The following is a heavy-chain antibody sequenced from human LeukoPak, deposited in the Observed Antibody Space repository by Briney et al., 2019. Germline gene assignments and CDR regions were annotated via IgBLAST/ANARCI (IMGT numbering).Heavy chain of an antibody. V-gene: IGHV4-34*01. D-gene: IGHD2-15*01. Sequence: KPSETLSLTCAVYGGSFSGYYWSWIRQPPGKGLEWIGEINHSGSTNYNPSLKSRVTISVDTSKNQFSLKLSSVTAADTAVYYCARGVGYCSGSSCYRYWYFDLWGRGTLVTVSS. CDR2: INHSGST. J-gene: IGHJ2*01. CDR1: GGSFSGYY. CDR3: ARGVGYCSGSSCYRYWYFDL.